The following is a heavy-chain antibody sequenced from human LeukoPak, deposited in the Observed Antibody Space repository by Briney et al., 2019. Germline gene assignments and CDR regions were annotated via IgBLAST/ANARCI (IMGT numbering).Heavy chain of an antibody. Sequence: GGSLRLSCAASGFTFSSYWMSWVRQAPGKGLEWVANIKQDGSEKYYVDSVKGRFTISRDNAKNSLYLQMNSLRAEDTAVYYCARVRYYYDSREFDYWGQGTLVTVPS. V-gene: IGHV3-7*01. D-gene: IGHD3-22*01. CDR3: ARVRYYYDSREFDY. J-gene: IGHJ4*02. CDR2: IKQDGSEK. CDR1: GFTFSSYW.